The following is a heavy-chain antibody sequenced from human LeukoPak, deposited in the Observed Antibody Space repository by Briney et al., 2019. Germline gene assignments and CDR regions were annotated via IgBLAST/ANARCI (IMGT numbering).Heavy chain of an antibody. D-gene: IGHD3-3*01. CDR3: VRDKGTDFWSGFDY. V-gene: IGHV3-23*01. Sequence: PGGSLRLSCAASGFTFSSYAMSWVRQAPGKGLEWVSAISGSGGSTYYADSVKGRFTISRDNSKNTLYLQMNSLRVEDTAVYYCVRDKGTDFWSGFDYWGQGILVTVSS. CDR2: ISGSGGST. CDR1: GFTFSSYA. J-gene: IGHJ4*02.